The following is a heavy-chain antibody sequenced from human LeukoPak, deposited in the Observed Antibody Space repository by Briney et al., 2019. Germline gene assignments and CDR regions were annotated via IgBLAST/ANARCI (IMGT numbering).Heavy chain of an antibody. CDR2: XKNKDNNYST. V-gene: IGHV3-72*01. J-gene: IGHJ4*02. CDR3: ARAGDYYSTGDY. Sequence: GGSLRLSCAASGFTLXDHXXXWVRQAXXXXXXXXGXXKNKDNNYSTQYAASVKGRFIISRDDSKNSLYLQMNSLNAEDTAVYYCARAGDYYSTGDYWGQGTLVTVSS. D-gene: IGHD2-21*01. CDR1: GFTLXDHX.